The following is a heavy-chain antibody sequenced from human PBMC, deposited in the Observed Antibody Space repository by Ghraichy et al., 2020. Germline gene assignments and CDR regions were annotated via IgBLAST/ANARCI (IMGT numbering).Heavy chain of an antibody. D-gene: IGHD3-9*01. CDR3: ARLEYYDILAGYYIPSSFVT. J-gene: IGHJ1*01. Sequence: SETLSLTCTVSGGSISTSYYWGWIRQPPGKGLEWIGNIYYSGRTYFTPSLKSRVTICVDTSKNQFSLKLSSVTAADTAVYYCARLEYYDILAGYYIPSSFVTWGQVSLLPVSS. V-gene: IGHV4-39*01. CDR2: IYYSGRT. CDR1: GGSISTSYY.